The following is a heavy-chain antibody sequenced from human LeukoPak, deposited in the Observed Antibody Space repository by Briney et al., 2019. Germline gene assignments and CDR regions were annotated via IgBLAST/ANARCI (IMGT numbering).Heavy chain of an antibody. V-gene: IGHV3-23*01. Sequence: GGSLRLSCAASRFTFSGYAMCWVRQAPGKGLEWVSCIDASGVNTYYADSVKGRFTISRDNSRNTLYLQMNSLRAEDTAVYYCAKGSGSGWYGWFDPWGQGTLVTVSS. J-gene: IGHJ5*02. CDR3: AKGSGSGWYGWFDP. D-gene: IGHD6-19*01. CDR2: IDASGVNT. CDR1: RFTFSGYA.